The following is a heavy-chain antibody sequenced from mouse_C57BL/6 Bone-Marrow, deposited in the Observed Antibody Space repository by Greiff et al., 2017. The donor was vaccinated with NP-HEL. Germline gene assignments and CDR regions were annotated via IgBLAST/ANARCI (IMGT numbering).Heavy chain of an antibody. CDR3: ARWGLWPYYAMDY. D-gene: IGHD1-1*02. V-gene: IGHV14-3*01. CDR1: GFNIKYTY. CDR2: IDPANGNT. J-gene: IGHJ4*01. Sequence: VQLQQSVAELVRPGASVKLSCTASGFNIKYTYMHWVKQRPEQGLEWIGRIDPANGNTKYAPKFQGKATITADTSSNTAYLQLSSLTSEDTAIYYCARWGLWPYYAMDYWGQGTSVTVSS.